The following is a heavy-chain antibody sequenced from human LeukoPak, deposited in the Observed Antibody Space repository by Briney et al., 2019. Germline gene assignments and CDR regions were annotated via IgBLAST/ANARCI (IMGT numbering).Heavy chain of an antibody. V-gene: IGHV3-7*01. D-gene: IGHD3-10*01. Sequence: GGSLRLSCAASGFTFSSYWMSWVRQAPGKGLEWVANIKQDGSEKYYVDSVKGRFTISRDNAKNSLYLQMSSLRAEDTAVYYCARDSAARGYGMDVWGQGTTVTVSS. J-gene: IGHJ6*02. CDR3: ARDSAARGYGMDV. CDR2: IKQDGSEK. CDR1: GFTFSSYW.